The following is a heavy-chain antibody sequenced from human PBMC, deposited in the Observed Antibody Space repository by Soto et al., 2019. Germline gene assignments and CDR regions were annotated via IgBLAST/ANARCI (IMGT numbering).Heavy chain of an antibody. Sequence: SETLSLTCAVYGGSFSGYYWSWIRQPPGKGLEWIGEINHSGSTNYNPSLKSRVTISVDTSKNQFSLKLSSVTAADTAVYYCARRRDYYSGMDVWGQGTTVTVYS. CDR2: INHSGST. J-gene: IGHJ6*02. CDR1: GGSFSGYY. CDR3: ARRRDYYSGMDV. V-gene: IGHV4-34*01.